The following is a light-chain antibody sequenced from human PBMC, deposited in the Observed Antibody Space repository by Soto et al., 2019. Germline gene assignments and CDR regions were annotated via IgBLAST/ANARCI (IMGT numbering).Light chain of an antibody. CDR3: SSYTSATTYV. V-gene: IGLV2-14*01. Sequence: QSALTQPASVSGSPGQSITISCTGTSSDVGAYNYDSWYQQYPGEAPKVIIYDVSHRPAGVSNRFSGSKSGNTASLTISGLQTQDEADYYCSSYTSATTYVFVTGSMVTVL. CDR1: SSDVGAYNY. CDR2: DVS. J-gene: IGLJ1*01.